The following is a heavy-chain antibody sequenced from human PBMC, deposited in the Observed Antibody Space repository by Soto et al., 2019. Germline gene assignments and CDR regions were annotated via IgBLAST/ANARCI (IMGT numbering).Heavy chain of an antibody. D-gene: IGHD4-17*01. V-gene: IGHV3-23*01. J-gene: IGHJ2*01. CDR1: GFTFSIYA. Sequence: EVQLLESGGGLVQPGGSLRLSCAASGFTFSIYAMNWVRQAPGKGLEWVSVNSGSGGSTYYADSVKGRFTISRDNSKNTLYLQMNSLRAEDTAVYYCARRTVGWYFDLWGRGTLVTVSS. CDR3: ARRTVGWYFDL. CDR2: NSGSGGST.